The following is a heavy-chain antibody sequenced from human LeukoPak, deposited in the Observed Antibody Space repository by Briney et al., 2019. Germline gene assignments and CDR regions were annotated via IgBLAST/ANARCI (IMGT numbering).Heavy chain of an antibody. D-gene: IGHD2-21*02. Sequence: ASVKVSCKASGYTFTSYGISWVRQAPGQGLEWMGWISAYNGNTNYAQKLQGRVTMTTDTSTSTAYMELRSLRSDDTAVYYCAREIFPLFGLLFVPYYFDYWGQGTLVTVSS. J-gene: IGHJ4*02. CDR2: ISAYNGNT. CDR3: AREIFPLFGLLFVPYYFDY. CDR1: GYTFTSYG. V-gene: IGHV1-18*01.